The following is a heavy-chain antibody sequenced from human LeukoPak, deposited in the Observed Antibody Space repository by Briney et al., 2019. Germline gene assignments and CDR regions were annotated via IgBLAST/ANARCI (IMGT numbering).Heavy chain of an antibody. CDR1: GFTFSNYG. D-gene: IGHD2-15*01. Sequence: PGRSLRLSCAASGFTFSNYGIHWVRQAPGKGLEWVAVISYDGNNKYYADFVKGRFTISRDNSKNTLFLQMNSLRAEDTAVYYCAKGVDYCSGGSCPADYWGPGTLVTVSS. CDR2: ISYDGNNK. V-gene: IGHV3-30*18. J-gene: IGHJ4*02. CDR3: AKGVDYCSGGSCPADY.